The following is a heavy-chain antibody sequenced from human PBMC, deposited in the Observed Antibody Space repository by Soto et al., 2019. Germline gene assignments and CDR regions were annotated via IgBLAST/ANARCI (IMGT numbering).Heavy chain of an antibody. CDR3: ARDPGSGSYYGWFDP. V-gene: IGHV4-59*01. CDR2: IYYSGST. J-gene: IGHJ5*02. D-gene: IGHD3-10*01. Sequence: QVQLQESGPGLVKPSETLSLTCTVSGGSISRYYWNWIRQPPGKGLEWIGYIYYSGSTNYNPSLTSRFTISVDPSKNQFPLKLSSVTAADTAVYYCARDPGSGSYYGWFDPWGQGTLVTVSS. CDR1: GGSISRYY.